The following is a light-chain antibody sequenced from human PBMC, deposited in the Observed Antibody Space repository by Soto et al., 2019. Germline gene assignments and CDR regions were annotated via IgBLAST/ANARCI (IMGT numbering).Light chain of an antibody. CDR1: QNVKTR. Sequence: EKVMTQSPATLSVSPGERATLSCRASQNVKTRLAWYQQQPGQAPRLLIYDAFTRATGIPARFSGSASGTAFTPTISSLQSVDFAVYYCQQYDEWPLTFGGGTKVEIK. V-gene: IGKV3-15*01. CDR3: QQYDEWPLT. CDR2: DAF. J-gene: IGKJ4*01.